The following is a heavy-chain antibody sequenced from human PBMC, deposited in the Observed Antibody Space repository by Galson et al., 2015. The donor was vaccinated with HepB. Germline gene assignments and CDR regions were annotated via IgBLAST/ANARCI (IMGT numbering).Heavy chain of an antibody. D-gene: IGHD2-2*01. CDR2: INSGSTTI. Sequence: SLRLSCAASGFIFNDYNMIWVRQAPGKGLEWVSSINSGSTTIYYADSVKGRFTISRDNSKNTLYLQMNSLRAEDTAVYYCARSVYQLPPPVRFGMDVWGQGTTVTVSS. J-gene: IGHJ6*02. V-gene: IGHV3-48*01. CDR1: GFIFNDYN. CDR3: ARSVYQLPPPVRFGMDV.